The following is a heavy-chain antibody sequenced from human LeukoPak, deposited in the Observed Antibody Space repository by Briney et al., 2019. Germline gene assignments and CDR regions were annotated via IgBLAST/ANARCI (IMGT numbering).Heavy chain of an antibody. CDR1: GYTLTELS. Sequence: ASVKVSCKVSGYTLTELSMHWVRQAPGKGLEWMGGFDPEDGETIYAQKFQGRVTMTEDTSTDTAYMELSSLRSEDTAVYYCATEIRLYDFWSGYYYRRFDYWGQGTLATVSS. J-gene: IGHJ4*02. D-gene: IGHD3-3*01. CDR2: FDPEDGET. V-gene: IGHV1-24*01. CDR3: ATEIRLYDFWSGYYYRRFDY.